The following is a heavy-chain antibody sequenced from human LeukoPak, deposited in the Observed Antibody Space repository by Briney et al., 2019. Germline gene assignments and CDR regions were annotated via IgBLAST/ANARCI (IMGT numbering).Heavy chain of an antibody. CDR2: IRNDGNNK. Sequence: GGSLRLSCAVSGFTPSTFGTHWVRHAPGDGLEWVAFIRNDGNNKFYADAVQGRFTISRDNSKNTLYLQMNSLRPEDTAVYYCARDRHVYYDILTGYASYFEYWGQGALVTVSS. CDR1: GFTPSTFG. V-gene: IGHV3-30*02. CDR3: ARDRHVYYDILTGYASYFEY. D-gene: IGHD3-9*01. J-gene: IGHJ4*02.